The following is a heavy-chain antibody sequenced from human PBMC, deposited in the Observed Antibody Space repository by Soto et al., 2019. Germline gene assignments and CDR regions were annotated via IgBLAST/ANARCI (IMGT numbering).Heavy chain of an antibody. J-gene: IGHJ4*02. CDR3: AKKVNSGPGSQYFDY. V-gene: IGHV3-23*01. CDR1: GFTFSSYS. CDR2: FRSSGDGGTT. Sequence: PGGSLRLSCAASGFTFSSYSMSWVRQAPGKGLEWVSGFRSSGDGGTTYYADSVKGRFTISRDNSKNTLFLQMNSLRAEDTATYYCAKKVNSGPGSQYFDYWGQGTLVTVSS. D-gene: IGHD3-10*01.